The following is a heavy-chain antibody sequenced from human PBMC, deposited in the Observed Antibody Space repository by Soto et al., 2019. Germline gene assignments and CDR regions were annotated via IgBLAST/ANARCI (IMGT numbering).Heavy chain of an antibody. D-gene: IGHD6-13*01. CDR3: AKDNLSYSSRHHLNFDY. V-gene: IGHV3-30*18. CDR2: ISYDGSNK. CDR1: GFTFSSYG. J-gene: IGHJ4*02. Sequence: QVQLVESGGGVVQPGRSLRLSCAASGFTFSSYGMHWVRQAPGKGLEWVAVISYDGSNKYYADSVKGRFTISRDNSKNPLYLQMNSLRAEDTAVYYCAKDNLSYSSRHHLNFDYWGQGTLVTVSS.